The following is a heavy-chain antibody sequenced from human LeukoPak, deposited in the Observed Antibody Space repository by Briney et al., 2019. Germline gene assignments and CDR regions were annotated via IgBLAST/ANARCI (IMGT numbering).Heavy chain of an antibody. D-gene: IGHD6-13*01. CDR2: ISGSGGST. Sequence: GGSLRLSCAASGFTFSSYAMSWVRQAPGKGLEWVSDISGSGGSTYYADSVKGRFTISRDNSKNTLYLQMNSLRAEDTAVYYCAKFSLGYRYVAYAFDIWGEGTMVTVSS. CDR1: GFTFSSYA. V-gene: IGHV3-23*01. CDR3: AKFSLGYRYVAYAFDI. J-gene: IGHJ3*02.